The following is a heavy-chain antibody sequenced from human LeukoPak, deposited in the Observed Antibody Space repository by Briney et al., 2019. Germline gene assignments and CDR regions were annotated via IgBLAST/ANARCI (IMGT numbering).Heavy chain of an antibody. CDR1: GYTFTSYG. J-gene: IGHJ4*02. Sequence: ASVKVSCKASGYTFTSYGISWVRQAPGQGLEWMGWISGYNGNTNYAQKVQGRVTMTTDTSTSVAYMELSRLRSDYTAVYYCARIYCGGGSCYSDYWGQGTLVTVSS. CDR2: ISGYNGNT. D-gene: IGHD2-15*01. V-gene: IGHV1-18*01. CDR3: ARIYCGGGSCYSDY.